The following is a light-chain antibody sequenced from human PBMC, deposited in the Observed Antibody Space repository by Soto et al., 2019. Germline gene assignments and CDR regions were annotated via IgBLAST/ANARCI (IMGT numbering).Light chain of an antibody. J-gene: IGLJ2*01. Sequence: QSVLTQPASVSGSPGQSITISCTGTSSDVGAYNYVSWYQQHPGKAPKLMIFEVSDRPSGVSNRFSGSKSGNTASLTISGLQADDAADYYCSSYTSSNTLVFGGGTKVTVL. CDR1: SSDVGAYNY. CDR3: SSYTSSNTLV. V-gene: IGLV2-14*01. CDR2: EVS.